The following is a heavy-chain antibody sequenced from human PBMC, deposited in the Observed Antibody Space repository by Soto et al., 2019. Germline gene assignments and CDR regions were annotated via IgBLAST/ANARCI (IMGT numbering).Heavy chain of an antibody. CDR1: GYSFTSYW. V-gene: IGHV5-51*01. CDR2: IYPGDSDT. Sequence: GESLKISCKGSGYSFTSYWIGWVRQMPGKGLEWMGIIYPGDSDTRYSPSFQGQVTISADKSISTAYLQWSSLKASDTAMYYCARHSRSHYYCSGIWRYYGMDVWGQGTTVTVSS. D-gene: IGHD3-10*01. J-gene: IGHJ6*02. CDR3: ARHSRSHYYCSGIWRYYGMDV.